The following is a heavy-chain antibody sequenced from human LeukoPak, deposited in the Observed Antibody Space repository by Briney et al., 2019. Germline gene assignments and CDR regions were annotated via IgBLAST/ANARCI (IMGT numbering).Heavy chain of an antibody. D-gene: IGHD1-1*01. Sequence: VASVKVSCKTSGYTFTSLDINWLRQAPGQGLEWMGWMSPNSGDTGYAQKFQGRVSMTRDIFKSTAYMELSSLRSEDTAIYYCASNPPNTGDFYYWGLGTLVTVSS. CDR2: MSPNSGDT. CDR3: ASNPPNTGDFYY. J-gene: IGHJ4*02. V-gene: IGHV1-8*01. CDR1: GYTFTSLD.